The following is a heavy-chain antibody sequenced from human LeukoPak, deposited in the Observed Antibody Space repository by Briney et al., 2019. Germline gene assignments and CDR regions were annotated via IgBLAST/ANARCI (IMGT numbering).Heavy chain of an antibody. V-gene: IGHV3-23*01. CDR1: GFTFSGYA. Sequence: PGGSLRLSCAASGFTFSGYAMSWVRQAPGKGLEWVSAISGSGTNTYYADSVKGRFTISRDNSKNTVYLQMNSLRGEYTAVYYCAKDIRYYYDRSGFYYDYWGQGTLLTVSS. CDR2: ISGSGTNT. J-gene: IGHJ4*02. CDR3: AKDIRYYYDRSGFYYDY. D-gene: IGHD3-22*01.